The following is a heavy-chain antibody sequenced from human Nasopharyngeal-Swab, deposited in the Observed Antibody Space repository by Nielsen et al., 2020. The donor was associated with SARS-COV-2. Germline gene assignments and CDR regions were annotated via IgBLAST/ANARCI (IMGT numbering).Heavy chain of an antibody. CDR2: IYYSGST. Sequence: WRRQPPGKGLEWIGYIYYSGSTFYNPSLKSRVAISVDTSKNQFSLNVSSVTAADTAVYYCARALRGRPMVIGRYFDFWGQGTLVTVSS. D-gene: IGHD3-22*01. J-gene: IGHJ4*02. CDR3: ARALRGRPMVIGRYFDF. V-gene: IGHV4-31*02.